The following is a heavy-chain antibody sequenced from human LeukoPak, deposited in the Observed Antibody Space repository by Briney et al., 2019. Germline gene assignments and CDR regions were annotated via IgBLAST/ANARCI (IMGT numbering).Heavy chain of an antibody. J-gene: IGHJ4*02. D-gene: IGHD4-17*01. CDR1: GGSVSSSSYY. Sequence: SETLSLTCTGSGGSVSSSSYYWSWIRQPPGKGLEWIGYIYYSGSTNYNPSLKSRVTISVDTSKNQFSLKLSSVTAADTAVYYCARDVGGDSKFDYWGQGTLVTVSS. V-gene: IGHV4-61*01. CDR2: IYYSGST. CDR3: ARDVGGDSKFDY.